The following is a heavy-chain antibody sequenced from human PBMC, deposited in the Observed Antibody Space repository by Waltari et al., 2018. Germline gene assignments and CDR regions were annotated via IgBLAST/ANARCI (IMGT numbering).Heavy chain of an antibody. Sequence: QVQLVPSGAEVKKPGASVKVSCKASGYTFTGYFMPWLRKAPGQGLEWMGRINPNSGGTNYAQKFQGRVTMTRDTSISTAYMELSRLRSDDTAVYYCARGRFGDYVWGMWGQGTLVTVSS. CDR2: INPNSGGT. J-gene: IGHJ4*02. D-gene: IGHD3-16*01. CDR1: GYTFTGYF. CDR3: ARGRFGDYVWGM. V-gene: IGHV1-2*06.